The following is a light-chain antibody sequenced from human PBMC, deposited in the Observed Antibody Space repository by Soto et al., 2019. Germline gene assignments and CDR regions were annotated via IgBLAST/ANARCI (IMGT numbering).Light chain of an antibody. J-gene: IGKJ1*01. V-gene: IGKV1-5*03. CDR1: QSISSW. Sequence: DIPLTQSPSTPSASVGGRVCITCRASQSISSWLAWYQQKPGKAPKLLIYKASSLESGVPSRFSGSGSGTEFTLTISSLQPDDFATYYCQQYNSYSFGQGTKVDNK. CDR3: QQYNSYS. CDR2: KAS.